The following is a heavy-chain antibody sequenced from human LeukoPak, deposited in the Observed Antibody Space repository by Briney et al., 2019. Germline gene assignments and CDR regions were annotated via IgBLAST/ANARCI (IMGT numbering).Heavy chain of an antibody. D-gene: IGHD4-23*01. CDR3: ARDHYGGNSDY. V-gene: IGHV3-74*01. CDR2: INTDGSST. J-gene: IGHJ4*02. Sequence: PGGSLRLSRAASGFSFSSYWMHWVRQAPGKGLLWVSRINTDGSSTYYADSVKGRFTISRDNAKNTLYLQMNSLRAEDTAVYYCARDHYGGNSDYWGQGTLVTVSS. CDR1: GFSFSSYW.